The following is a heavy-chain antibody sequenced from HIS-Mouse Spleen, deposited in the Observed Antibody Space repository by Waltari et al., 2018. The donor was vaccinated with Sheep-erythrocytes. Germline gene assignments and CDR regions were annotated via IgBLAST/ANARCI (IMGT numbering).Heavy chain of an antibody. V-gene: IGHV1-2*02. CDR3: ARDPYGDYVDY. J-gene: IGHJ4*02. Sequence: QVQLVQSGAEVKKPGASVKVSCKASGYTFTGYYMHWVRQAPGQGLEGRGWINPTSGGTNYAQKFQGRVTMTRDTSISTAYMELSRLRSDDTAVYYCARDPYGDYVDYWGQGTLVTVSS. CDR2: INPTSGGT. CDR1: GYTFTGYY. D-gene: IGHD4-17*01.